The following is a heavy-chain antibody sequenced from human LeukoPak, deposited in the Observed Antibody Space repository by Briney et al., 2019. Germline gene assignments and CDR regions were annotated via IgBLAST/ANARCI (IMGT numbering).Heavy chain of an antibody. J-gene: IGHJ5*02. V-gene: IGHV4-38-2*02. Sequence: SETLSLTCTVSGYSISSGYYWGWIRQPPGQGLEWIGSIYYSGSTYYNPSLKSRVTIPVDTSKNQFSLKLSSVTAADTAVYYCARDLLERETTVTTNWFDPWGQGTLVTVSS. D-gene: IGHD4-17*01. CDR1: GYSISSGYY. CDR2: IYYSGST. CDR3: ARDLLERETTVTTNWFDP.